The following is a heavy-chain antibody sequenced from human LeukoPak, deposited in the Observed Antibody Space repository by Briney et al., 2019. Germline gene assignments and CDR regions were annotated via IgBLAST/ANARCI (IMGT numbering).Heavy chain of an antibody. D-gene: IGHD3-22*01. V-gene: IGHV3-21*01. Sequence: PGGSLRLSCAASGFTFTSYSMNWVRQAPGKGLEWVSSISSSSTYIYYADSVKGRFTISRDNAKNSLYLQMNSLRAEDTAMYYCASPGSSGYSPALDAFDIWGQGTMVTVSS. CDR1: GFTFTSYS. CDR3: ASPGSSGYSPALDAFDI. CDR2: ISSSSTYI. J-gene: IGHJ3*02.